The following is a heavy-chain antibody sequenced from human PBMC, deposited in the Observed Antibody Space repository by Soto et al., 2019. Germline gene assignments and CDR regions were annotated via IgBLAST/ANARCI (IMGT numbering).Heavy chain of an antibody. CDR1: GGSISSYY. Sequence: SETLSLTCTVSGGSISSYYWSWIRQPPGKGLEWIGYIYYSGSTNYNPSLKSRVTISVDTSKNQFSLKLSSVTAADTAVYYCARRYDFWSGYLYYYYMGVWGKGTTVTV. V-gene: IGHV4-59*08. D-gene: IGHD3-3*01. CDR3: ARRYDFWSGYLYYYYMGV. J-gene: IGHJ6*03. CDR2: IYYSGST.